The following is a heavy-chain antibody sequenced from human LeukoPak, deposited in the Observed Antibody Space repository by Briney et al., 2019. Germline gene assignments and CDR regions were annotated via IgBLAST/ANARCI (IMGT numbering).Heavy chain of an antibody. CDR2: ISYDGTNK. CDR3: ARDPEHYGSGSYLDY. CDR1: GFTFSSYA. V-gene: IGHV3-30*09. Sequence: PGGSLRLSCAASGFTFSSYAINWVRQAPGKGLEWVAVISYDGTNKNYADSVKGRFAISRDSSKNTVYLEMNSLRGEDTAVYYCARDPEHYGSGSYLDYWGQGSLVTHCS. J-gene: IGHJ4*02. D-gene: IGHD3-10*01.